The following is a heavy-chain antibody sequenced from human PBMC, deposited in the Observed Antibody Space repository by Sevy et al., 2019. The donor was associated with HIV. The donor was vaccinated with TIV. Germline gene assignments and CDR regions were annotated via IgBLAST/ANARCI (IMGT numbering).Heavy chain of an antibody. J-gene: IGHJ4*02. CDR2: IRYDGSNK. D-gene: IGHD3-16*01. CDR3: VKDFGGPTDY. V-gene: IGHV3-30*02. CDR1: GFTFSSYG. Sequence: GGSLRLSCAASGFTFSSYGMHWVRQAPGKGLEWVAFIRYDGSNKYYADSVKGRFTISRDNSKNTLYLQMNSLSVDDTAVYYCVKDFGGPTDYWGQGNVVTVSS.